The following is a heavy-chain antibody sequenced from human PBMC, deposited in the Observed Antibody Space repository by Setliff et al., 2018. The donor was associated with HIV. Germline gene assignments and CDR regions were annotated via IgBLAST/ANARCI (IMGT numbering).Heavy chain of an antibody. CDR2: IIPVLDMP. Sequence: ASVKVSCKASGYTFSNYDINWVRQATGQGLEWMGGIIPVLDMPHYAQKFQGRVTMTADKSTNTAYMEVTSLRSEDTAVYYCARKEYQLLHAFDIWGQGTMVTVSS. CDR3: ARKEYQLLHAFDI. D-gene: IGHD2-2*01. CDR1: GYTFSNYD. J-gene: IGHJ3*02. V-gene: IGHV1-69*10.